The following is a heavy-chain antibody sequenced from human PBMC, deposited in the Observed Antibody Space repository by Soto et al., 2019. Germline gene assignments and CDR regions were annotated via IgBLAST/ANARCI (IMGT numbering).Heavy chain of an antibody. CDR1: GGSISSYY. CDR3: ARGLGAVAVFDY. CDR2: IYYSGST. J-gene: IGHJ4*02. Sequence: QVQLQESGPGLVKPSETLSLTCTVSGGSISSYYWSWIRQPPGKGLEWIGYIYYSGSTNYNPSLKSRVTISVDTSKNPFSRKLSSVTAADPAVYYCARGLGAVAVFDYWGQGPLVTVSS. D-gene: IGHD6-19*01. V-gene: IGHV4-59*08.